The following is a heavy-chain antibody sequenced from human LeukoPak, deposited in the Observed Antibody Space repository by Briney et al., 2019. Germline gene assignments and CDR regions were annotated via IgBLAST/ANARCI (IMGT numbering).Heavy chain of an antibody. CDR2: VNHGGGA. J-gene: IGHJ2*01. CDR3: ARANAVTTVLFDL. Sequence: SETLSLTCTVSGDSISSSYWSWIRQPPGKGLEWLGEVNHGGGANYNPSLKSRVTMSVDTSKNHFSLELSSVTAADTAIYYCARANAVTTVLFDLWGRGTLVTVSS. V-gene: IGHV4-34*01. D-gene: IGHD4-17*01. CDR1: GDSISSSY.